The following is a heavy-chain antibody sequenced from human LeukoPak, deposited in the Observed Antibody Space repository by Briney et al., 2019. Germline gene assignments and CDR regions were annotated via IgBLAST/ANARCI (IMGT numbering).Heavy chain of an antibody. CDR1: GFTFSSYG. D-gene: IGHD3-10*01. CDR3: AKSPLWFGELPYGMDV. J-gene: IGHJ6*02. V-gene: IGHV3-33*06. CDR2: IWYDGGNK. Sequence: GGSLRLSCAASGFTFSSYGMHWVRQAPGKGLEWVAVIWYDGGNKYYADSVKGRFTISRDNSKNTLYLQMNSLRAEDTAVYYCAKSPLWFGELPYGMDVWGQGTTVTVSS.